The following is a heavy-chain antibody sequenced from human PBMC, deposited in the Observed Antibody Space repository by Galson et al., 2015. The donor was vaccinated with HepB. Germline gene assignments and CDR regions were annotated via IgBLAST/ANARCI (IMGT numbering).Heavy chain of an antibody. J-gene: IGHJ6*02. V-gene: IGHV3-11*06. Sequence: SLRLSCAASGFPFSDYYMSWIRQAPGKGLEWISYIGTTYTDYADSVRGRFTISRDDAKNSLYLQMNTLSADDTAVYYCARHGFWSGPDHYFYYYGLDVWGQGTTVTVSS. D-gene: IGHD3-3*01. CDR3: ARHGFWSGPDHYFYYYGLDV. CDR2: IGTTYT. CDR1: GFPFSDYY.